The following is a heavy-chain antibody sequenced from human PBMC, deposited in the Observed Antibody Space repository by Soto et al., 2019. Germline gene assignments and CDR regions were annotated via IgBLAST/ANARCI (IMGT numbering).Heavy chain of an antibody. CDR1: GGTFSSYA. CDR3: AREGIANSYGYWPFDY. CDR2: IIPIFGTA. D-gene: IGHD5-18*01. J-gene: IGHJ4*02. Sequence: VASVKVSCKASGGTFSSYAISWVRQAPGQGLEWMGGIIPIFGTANYAQKFQGRVTITADESTSTAYMELSSLRSEDTAVYYCAREGIANSYGYWPFDYWGQGTLVTVSS. V-gene: IGHV1-69*13.